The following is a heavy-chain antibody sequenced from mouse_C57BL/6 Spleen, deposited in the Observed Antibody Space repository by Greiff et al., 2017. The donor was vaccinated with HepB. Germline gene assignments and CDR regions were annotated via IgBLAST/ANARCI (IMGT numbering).Heavy chain of an antibody. V-gene: IGHV1-64*01. D-gene: IGHD1-1*01. Sequence: VQLQQPGAELVKPGASVKLSCKASGYTFTSYWMHWVKQRPGQGLEWIGMIHPNSGSTNYNEKFKSKATLTVDKSSSTAYMQLSSLTSEDSAVYYCAREGPYYYGSSSFAYWGQGTLVTVSA. CDR1: GYTFTSYW. CDR2: IHPNSGST. J-gene: IGHJ3*01. CDR3: AREGPYYYGSSSFAY.